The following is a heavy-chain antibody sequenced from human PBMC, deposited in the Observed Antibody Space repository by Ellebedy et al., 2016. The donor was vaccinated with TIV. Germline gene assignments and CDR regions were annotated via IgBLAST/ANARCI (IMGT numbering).Heavy chain of an antibody. CDR2: INGAGDNT. V-gene: IGHV3-23*01. J-gene: IGHJ4*02. Sequence: GESLKISCAGSGFSFGSFAMHWVRQAPGKGLERLSVINGAGDNTYIADSVRGRFAIARDNSKSTLFLQMNRLRVDDTAVYYCAKGSSSGFSYDRVGYQCWGQGTLVAVSS. CDR1: GFSFGSFA. D-gene: IGHD3-22*01. CDR3: AKGSSSGFSYDRVGYQC.